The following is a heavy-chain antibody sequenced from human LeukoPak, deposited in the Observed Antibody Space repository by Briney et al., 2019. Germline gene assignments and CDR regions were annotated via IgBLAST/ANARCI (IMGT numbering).Heavy chain of an antibody. Sequence: GGSLRLSCAASGFTFSSYWMSWVRQAPGKGLEWVANIKQDGSEKYYVDSVKGRFTISRDNAKNSLYLQMNSLRAEDTAVYYCARYWSRWELGSWFDPWGQGTLVTVSS. CDR3: ARYWSRWELGSWFDP. D-gene: IGHD1-26*01. J-gene: IGHJ5*02. CDR1: GFTFSSYW. V-gene: IGHV3-7*01. CDR2: IKQDGSEK.